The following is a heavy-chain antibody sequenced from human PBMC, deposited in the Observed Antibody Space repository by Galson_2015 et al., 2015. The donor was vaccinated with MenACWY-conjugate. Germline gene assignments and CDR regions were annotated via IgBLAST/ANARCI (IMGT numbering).Heavy chain of an antibody. CDR1: GGTFSSYA. Sequence: SVKVSCKASGGTFSSYAMSWVRQAPGKGLEWMGGIIPVFGTTTYAQKFQGRVTMTADESTSTAYMELSSLRSEDTAVYYCARGEYSGSDYAQTNYYYYDMDVWGQGTTVTVSS. CDR2: IIPVFGTT. CDR3: ARGEYSGSDYAQTNYYYYDMDV. V-gene: IGHV1-69*13. J-gene: IGHJ6*02. D-gene: IGHD5-12*01.